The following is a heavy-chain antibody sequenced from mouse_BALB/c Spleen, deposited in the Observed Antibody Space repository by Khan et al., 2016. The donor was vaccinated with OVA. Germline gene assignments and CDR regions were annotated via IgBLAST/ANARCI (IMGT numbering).Heavy chain of an antibody. CDR2: IWGDGST. Sequence: QVQLTQSGPGLVAPSQSLSITCTVSGFSLTGYGVNWVRQPPGKGLEWLGMIWGDGSTDYNSALKSRLSISKDNSKSQVFLKMNSLHTDDTARYYCAREIYYDYAYYYAMDYWGQGTSVTVSS. CDR1: GFSLTGYG. D-gene: IGHD2-4*01. J-gene: IGHJ4*01. V-gene: IGHV2-6-7*01. CDR3: AREIYYDYAYYYAMDY.